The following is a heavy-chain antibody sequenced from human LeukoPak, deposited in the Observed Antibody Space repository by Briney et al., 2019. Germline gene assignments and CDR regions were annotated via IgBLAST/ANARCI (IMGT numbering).Heavy chain of an antibody. CDR3: AKDSGYDGAY. D-gene: IGHD5-12*01. V-gene: IGHV3-23*01. CDR1: GFTFSSYS. Sequence: GGSLRLSCAASGFTFSSYSMNWVRQAPGKGLEWVSAISGSGGSTYYADSVKGRFTISRDNSKNTLYLQMNSLRAEDTAVYYCAKDSGYDGAYWGQGPLVTVSS. CDR2: ISGSGGST. J-gene: IGHJ4*02.